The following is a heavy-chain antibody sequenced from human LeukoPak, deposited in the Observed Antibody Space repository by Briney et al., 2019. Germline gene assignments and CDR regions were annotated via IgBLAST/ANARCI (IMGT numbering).Heavy chain of an antibody. Sequence: PGGSLRLSCSASGFTFSSYAMHWVRQAPGKGLEYVSAISINGRSTYYADSVKGRFTISRDNSKNTLYLQMSSLRAEDTAVYYCVKDRFTMVRGPFSFDYWGQGTLVTVSS. V-gene: IGHV3-64D*09. D-gene: IGHD3-10*01. CDR3: VKDRFTMVRGPFSFDY. CDR1: GFTFSSYA. CDR2: ISINGRST. J-gene: IGHJ4*02.